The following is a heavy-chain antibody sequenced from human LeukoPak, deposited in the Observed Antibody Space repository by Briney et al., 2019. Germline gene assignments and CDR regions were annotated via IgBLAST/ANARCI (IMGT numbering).Heavy chain of an antibody. Sequence: GGSLRLSCAASGFTFSSYAVSWVRHAPGKGLERVSAISGSGGSTYYADSVKGRFTISRDNSKNTLYLQMNSLRAEDTAVYYCAKVGTGIGAFDYWGQGTLVTVSS. CDR3: AKVGTGIGAFDY. J-gene: IGHJ4*02. CDR1: GFTFSSYA. V-gene: IGHV3-23*01. D-gene: IGHD7-27*01. CDR2: ISGSGGST.